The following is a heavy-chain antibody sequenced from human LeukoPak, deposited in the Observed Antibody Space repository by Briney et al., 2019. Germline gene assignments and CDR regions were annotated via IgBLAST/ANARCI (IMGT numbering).Heavy chain of an antibody. CDR3: AREVVVAATSDY. Sequence: PSETLSLTCTVSGGSISSSSYYWGWIRQPPGKGLEWIGSIYYSGSTYYNPSLKSRVTISVDTSKNQFSLKLSSVTAADTAVYYCAREVVVAATSDYWGQGTLVTVSS. V-gene: IGHV4-39*07. CDR1: GGSISSSSYY. J-gene: IGHJ4*02. CDR2: IYYSGST. D-gene: IGHD2-15*01.